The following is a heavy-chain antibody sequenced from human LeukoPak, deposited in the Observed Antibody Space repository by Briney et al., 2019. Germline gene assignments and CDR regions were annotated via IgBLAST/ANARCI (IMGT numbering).Heavy chain of an antibody. V-gene: IGHV5-10-1*01. CDR1: GYIFTSYW. CDR2: IDPTDSYT. CDR3: ADLHYGSGSVSDF. J-gene: IGHJ4*02. Sequence: GESLKISCKGSGYIFTSYWITWVRQMPGKGLEWMGMIDPTDSYTNYSPSFQGHVTISTDKSISTAYLQWSSLKASDTAIYYCADLHYGSGSVSDFWGQGTLVTVSS. D-gene: IGHD3-10*01.